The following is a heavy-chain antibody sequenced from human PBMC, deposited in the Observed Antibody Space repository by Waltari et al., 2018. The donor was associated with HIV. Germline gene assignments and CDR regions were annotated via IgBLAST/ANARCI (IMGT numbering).Heavy chain of an antibody. CDR2: IYNSGST. V-gene: IGHV4-61*02. D-gene: IGHD3-10*01. Sequence: QVQLQESGPGLVHPSQTLSLTCSVSGGSMTSANYFWNWIRQPAGKEPEWIGRIYNSGSTNYNPSRKSRVTMSVDTSKNHFSLKLASLSASDTAVYYCARGSTAEYLDFWGPGAQITVSS. J-gene: IGHJ4*02. CDR1: GGSMTSANYF. CDR3: ARGSTAEYLDF.